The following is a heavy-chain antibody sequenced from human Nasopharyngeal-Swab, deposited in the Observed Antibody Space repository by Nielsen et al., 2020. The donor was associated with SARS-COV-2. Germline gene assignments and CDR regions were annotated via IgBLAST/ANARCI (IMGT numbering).Heavy chain of an antibody. V-gene: IGHV4-39*01. J-gene: IGHJ6*02. CDR2: ICYSGST. Sequence: WIRQPPGKGLEWIGSICYSGSTYYNPSLKSRVTISVDTSKNQFSLKLSSVTAADTAVYYCASPLWFRELLPASYYYYGMDVWGQGTTVTVSS. D-gene: IGHD3-10*01. CDR3: ASPLWFRELLPASYYYYGMDV.